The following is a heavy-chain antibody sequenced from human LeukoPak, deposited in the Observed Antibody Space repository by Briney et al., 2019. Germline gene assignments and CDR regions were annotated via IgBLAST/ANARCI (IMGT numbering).Heavy chain of an antibody. CDR2: IYYSGST. CDR3: ARGPVGGSYCDY. D-gene: IGHD1-26*01. CDR1: GGSFSGYY. V-gene: IGHV4-31*11. Sequence: SETLSLTCAVYGGSFSGYYWSWIRQHPGKGLEWIGYIYYSGSTYYNPSLKSRVTISVDTSKNQFSLKLSSVTAADTAVYYCARGPVGGSYCDYWGQGTLVTVSS. J-gene: IGHJ4*02.